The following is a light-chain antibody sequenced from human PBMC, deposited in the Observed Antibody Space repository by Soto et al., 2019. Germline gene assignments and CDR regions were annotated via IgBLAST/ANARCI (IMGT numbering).Light chain of an antibody. Sequence: DIQMTQSPSTLSASVGDRVTITCRASQSISSWLAWYQQKPGKAPKLLIYKASSLESGVPSRFSGSGSGTEFTLSISSLQPDEFATYYCQQYDSFPRTFGQGTKVDIK. V-gene: IGKV1-5*03. CDR1: QSISSW. CDR2: KAS. J-gene: IGKJ1*01. CDR3: QQYDSFPRT.